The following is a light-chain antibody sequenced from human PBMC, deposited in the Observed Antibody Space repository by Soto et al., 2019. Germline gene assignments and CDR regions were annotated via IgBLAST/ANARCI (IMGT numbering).Light chain of an antibody. J-gene: IGLJ1*01. CDR3: SSYKSAFKYV. CDR2: EVS. CDR1: DSDIGSYNY. V-gene: IGLV2-14*01. Sequence: QSALTQPASVSASPGQSITISCTGTDSDIGSYNYVSWYQQYPGKAPKLLIYEVSKRPSEISNRFSGSKSGNTASLTISGLQAEDEADYNCSSYKSAFKYVFGSGTKVTVL.